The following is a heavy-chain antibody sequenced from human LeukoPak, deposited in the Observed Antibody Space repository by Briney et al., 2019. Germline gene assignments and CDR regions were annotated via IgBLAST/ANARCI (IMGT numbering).Heavy chain of an antibody. J-gene: IGHJ4*02. D-gene: IGHD6-13*01. CDR2: ISSSSSYI. V-gene: IGHV3-21*01. Sequence: EGSLRLSCAASGFTFSSYAMSWVRQAPGKGLEWVSSISSSSSYIYYADSVKGRFTISRDNAKNSLYLQMNSLRAEDTAVYYCARGIGSSWYAMVYWGQGTLVTVSS. CDR1: GFTFSSYA. CDR3: ARGIGSSWYAMVY.